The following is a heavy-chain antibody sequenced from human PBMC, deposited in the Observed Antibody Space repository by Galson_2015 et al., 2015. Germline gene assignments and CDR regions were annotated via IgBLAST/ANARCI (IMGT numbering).Heavy chain of an antibody. J-gene: IGHJ3*02. CDR1: GYTFTDNC. V-gene: IGHV1-2*04. CDR2: INPNRGGT. CDR3: ARDFTGRNYVGAFDI. D-gene: IGHD3-10*01. Sequence: SVKVSCKASGYTFTDNCIHWVRQAPGQGLEWMGWINPNRGGTHYAQKFQASVTMTRDTSISTVYMDLSRLRTDDTAVYYCARDFTGRNYVGAFDIWGQGTMVTVSS.